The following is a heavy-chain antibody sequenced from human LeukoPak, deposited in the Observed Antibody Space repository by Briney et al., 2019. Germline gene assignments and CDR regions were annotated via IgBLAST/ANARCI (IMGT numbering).Heavy chain of an antibody. CDR3: ASSLNVLLWFGELLSYFDY. CDR2: IYHPVDT. Sequence: PSETLSLTCTVSGYSISSNYYWAWIRQPPGKGLEWIGSIYHPVDTSYNPSLKSRITMSVDTSKNQFSLKLSSVTAADTAVYYCASSLNVLLWFGELLSYFDYWGQGTLVTVSS. CDR1: GYSISSNYY. D-gene: IGHD3-10*01. J-gene: IGHJ4*02. V-gene: IGHV4-38-2*02.